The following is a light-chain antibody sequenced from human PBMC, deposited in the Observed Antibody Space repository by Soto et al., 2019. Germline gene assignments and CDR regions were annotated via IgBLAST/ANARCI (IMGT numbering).Light chain of an antibody. V-gene: IGLV2-8*01. CDR3: SSYVVNNNLV. Sequence: QSALTQPPSASGSPGQSVTISCTGSSSDVGAYDYVSWYQQHPGKAPKLMVYAVTKRPSGVPDRFSGSKSGNTASLTVSGLQADDEAHYYCSSYVVNNNLVFGGGTKLTVL. CDR1: SSDVGAYDY. CDR2: AVT. J-gene: IGLJ2*01.